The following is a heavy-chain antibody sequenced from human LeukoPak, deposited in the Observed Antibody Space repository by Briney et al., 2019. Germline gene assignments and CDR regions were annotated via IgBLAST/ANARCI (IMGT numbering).Heavy chain of an antibody. Sequence: GGSLRLSCAASGFTFSSYGMHWVRQAPGKGLEWVAVIWYDGSNKYYADSVKGRFTISRDNSKNTLYPQMNSLRAEDTAVYYCARDWPVWNRLGYFDYWGQGTLVTVSS. CDR1: GFTFSSYG. J-gene: IGHJ4*02. CDR2: IWYDGSNK. V-gene: IGHV3-33*01. D-gene: IGHD7-27*01. CDR3: ARDWPVWNRLGYFDY.